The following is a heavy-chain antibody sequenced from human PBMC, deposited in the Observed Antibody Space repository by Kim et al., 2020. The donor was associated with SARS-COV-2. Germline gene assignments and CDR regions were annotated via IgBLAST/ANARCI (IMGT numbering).Heavy chain of an antibody. D-gene: IGHD3-3*01. CDR1: GYTFTSYA. V-gene: IGHV7-4-1*02. J-gene: IGHJ5*02. CDR3: ARDGYDFWSGYPRIYNWFDT. Sequence: ASVKVSCKASGYTFTSYAMNWVRQAPGQGLEWMGWINTNTGNPTYAQGFTGRFVFSLDTSISTAYLQISSLKAEDTAVYYCARDGYDFWSGYPRIYNWFDTWGQGTLVTVSS. CDR2: INTNTGNP.